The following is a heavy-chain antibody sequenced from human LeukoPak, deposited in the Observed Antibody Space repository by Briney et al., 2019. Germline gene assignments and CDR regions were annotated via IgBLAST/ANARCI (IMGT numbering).Heavy chain of an antibody. CDR1: GFTFSGAW. D-gene: IGHD2-8*01. CDR3: ARDDCTNGVCYYYFDY. J-gene: IGHJ4*02. V-gene: IGHV3-21*01. CDR2: ISSSSSYI. Sequence: GGSLRLSCTASGFTFSGAWMTWVRQAPGKGLEWVSSISSSSSYIYYADSVKGRFTISRDNAKNSVYLQMNSLRAEDTAVYYCARDDCTNGVCYYYFDYWGQGTLVTVSS.